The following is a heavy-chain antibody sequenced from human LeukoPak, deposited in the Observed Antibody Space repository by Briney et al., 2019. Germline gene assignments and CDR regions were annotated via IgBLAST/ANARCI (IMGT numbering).Heavy chain of an antibody. V-gene: IGHV3-30*18. CDR2: ISYDGSNK. J-gene: IGHJ4*02. CDR1: GFTFSSYG. CDR3: AKGGYYGSGGIDY. D-gene: IGHD3-10*01. Sequence: PGGSLRLSCAASGFTFSSYGMHWVRQAPGKGLEWVAVISYDGSNKYYADSVKGRFTISRDNSKNTLYLQMNSLRAEDTAVYYCAKGGYYGSGGIDYWGQGTLVTVSS.